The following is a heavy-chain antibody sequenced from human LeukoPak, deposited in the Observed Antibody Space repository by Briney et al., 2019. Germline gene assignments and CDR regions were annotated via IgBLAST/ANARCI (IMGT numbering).Heavy chain of an antibody. D-gene: IGHD1-26*01. Sequence: SETLSLTCTVSGGSISSSNYYWGWIRQPPGKGLEWIGSIYYSGSTYYNPSLKSRVTISVDTSKNQFSLKLSSVTAADTAVYYCARELTYADYWGQGTLVTVSS. CDR3: ARELTYADY. CDR2: IYYSGST. V-gene: IGHV4-39*01. CDR1: GGSISSSNYY. J-gene: IGHJ4*02.